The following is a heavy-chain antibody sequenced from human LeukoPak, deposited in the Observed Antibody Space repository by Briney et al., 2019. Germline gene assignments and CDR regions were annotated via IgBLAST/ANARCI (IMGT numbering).Heavy chain of an antibody. J-gene: IGHJ5*02. CDR3: ARRVGTLFDP. D-gene: IGHD1-1*01. CDR1: GCSISSYY. CDR2: IYYSGST. V-gene: IGHV4-59*08. Sequence: PSETLSLTCTVSGCSISSYYWSWIRQPPGKGLEWIGYIYYSGSTNYNPSLKSRVTISVDTSKNQFSLKLSSVTAADTAVYYCARRVGTLFDPWGQGTLVTVSS.